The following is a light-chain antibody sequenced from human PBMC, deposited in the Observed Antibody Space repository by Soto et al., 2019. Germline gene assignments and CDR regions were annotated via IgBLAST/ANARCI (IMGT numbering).Light chain of an antibody. V-gene: IGKV3-20*01. CDR2: GAS. Sequence: EIVLTQSPGTLSLSPGESATLSCRASQTVISSNLGWYQQKPGQAPRLLIYGASSRATGVPDRFNGNGSGTDFTLTISRLEREDFAVYHCQQYGSSPTFGQGTKVDIK. J-gene: IGKJ2*01. CDR3: QQYGSSPT. CDR1: QTVISSN.